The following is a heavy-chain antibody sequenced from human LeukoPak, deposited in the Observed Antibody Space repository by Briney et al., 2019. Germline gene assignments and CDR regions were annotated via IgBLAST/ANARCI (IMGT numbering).Heavy chain of an antibody. CDR2: IRYDGSNK. CDR3: AKSGIQLWPYYYMDV. Sequence: GGSLRLSCAASGFTFSSYGMHWVRQAPGKGLEWVAFIRYDGSNKYYADSVKGRFTISRDNSKNTLYLQMNSLRAEDTAVYYCAKSGIQLWPYYYMDVWGKGTTVTISS. D-gene: IGHD5-18*01. V-gene: IGHV3-30*02. J-gene: IGHJ6*03. CDR1: GFTFSSYG.